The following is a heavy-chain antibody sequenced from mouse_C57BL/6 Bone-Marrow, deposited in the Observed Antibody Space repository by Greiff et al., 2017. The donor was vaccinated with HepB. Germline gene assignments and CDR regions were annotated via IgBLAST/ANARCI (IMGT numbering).Heavy chain of an antibody. V-gene: IGHV1-55*01. CDR3: ASFITTVVDAMDY. J-gene: IGHJ4*01. CDR1: GYTFTSYW. D-gene: IGHD1-1*01. CDR2: IYPGSGST. Sequence: QVQLQQPGAELVKPGASVKMSCKASGYTFTSYWITWVKQRPGQGLEWIGDIYPGSGSTNYNEKFKSKATLTVDTSSSTAYMQLSSLTSEDSAVYYCASFITTVVDAMDYWGQGTSVTVSS.